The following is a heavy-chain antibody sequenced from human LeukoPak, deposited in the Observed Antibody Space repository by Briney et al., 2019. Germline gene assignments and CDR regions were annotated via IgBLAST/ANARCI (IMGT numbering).Heavy chain of an antibody. CDR1: GGSFSGYY. CDR3: ARGLFLSGYLDAFDI. J-gene: IGHJ3*02. V-gene: IGHV3-53*01. CDR2: IYSDGRT. D-gene: IGHD3-22*01. Sequence: ETLSLTCAVYGGSFSGYYWSWIRQPPGKGLEWVSLIYSDGRTYYADSVKGRCTISRDNSKNTLYLQMNSLRVEDTAVYYCARGLFLSGYLDAFDIWGQGTVVTVSS.